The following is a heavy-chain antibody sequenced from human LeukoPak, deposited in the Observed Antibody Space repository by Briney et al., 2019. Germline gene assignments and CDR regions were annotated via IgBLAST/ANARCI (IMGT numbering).Heavy chain of an antibody. CDR3: AKDGGSSSWYAYDY. CDR2: IRYDGSNK. D-gene: IGHD6-13*01. V-gene: IGHV3-30*02. CDR1: GFTFSSYS. J-gene: IGHJ4*02. Sequence: GGSLRLSCAASGFTFSSYSMNWVRQAPGKGLEWVAFIRYDGSNKYYADSVKGRFTISRDNSKNTLYLQMNSLRAEDTAVYYCAKDGGSSSWYAYDYWGQGTLVTVSS.